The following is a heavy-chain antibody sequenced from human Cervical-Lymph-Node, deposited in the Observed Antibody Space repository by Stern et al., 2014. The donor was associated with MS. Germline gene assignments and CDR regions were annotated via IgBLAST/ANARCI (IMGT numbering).Heavy chain of an antibody. V-gene: IGHV3-33*01. J-gene: IGHJ4*02. D-gene: IGHD6-13*01. CDR2: IWYDGSHP. CDR1: GFSFSHYA. CDR3: ASAYSSSHYYFDY. Sequence: VQLEESGGGVVQPGRSLRLSCAASGFSFSHYAMHWVRQAPGKGLEWVALIWYDGSHPYYADSVTGRFTISRDNFKNTLYLQMNSLRAEDTAVYYCASAYSSSHYYFDYWGQGTLVTVSS.